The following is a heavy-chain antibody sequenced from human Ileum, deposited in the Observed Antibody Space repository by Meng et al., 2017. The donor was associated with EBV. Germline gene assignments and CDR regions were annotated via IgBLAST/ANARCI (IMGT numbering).Heavy chain of an antibody. Sequence: HVQEHEAGPGLLRPSHTLSLTVPGSGGSVSRAASFWTLIRQPPGKGLEWIRYMSYSGSTNYRPPLEIPVTMSADTSKNQFSLNLSSVTAADTAVYYCAGDPHGESAHWGQGTLVTVSS. V-gene: IGHV4-61*08. CDR2: MSYSGST. CDR3: AGDPHGESAH. CDR1: GGSVSRAASF. J-gene: IGHJ4*02. D-gene: IGHD2-21*01.